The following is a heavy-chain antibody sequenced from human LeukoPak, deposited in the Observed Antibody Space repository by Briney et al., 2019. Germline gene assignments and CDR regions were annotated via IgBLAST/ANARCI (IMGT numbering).Heavy chain of an antibody. D-gene: IGHD4-17*01. CDR3: ARASRTYFRDYLYSFDA. CDR2: MNPKSGNT. CDR1: GYTFSNYD. Sequence: ASVTVSCKSSGYTFSNYDINWVRQATGQRLEWMGWMNPKSGNTGYAQNFQGRVTMTRNSSITTSYMELSSLSSEDTAVYYCARASRTYFRDYLYSFDAWGQGTLVTVSS. V-gene: IGHV1-8*01. J-gene: IGHJ5*02.